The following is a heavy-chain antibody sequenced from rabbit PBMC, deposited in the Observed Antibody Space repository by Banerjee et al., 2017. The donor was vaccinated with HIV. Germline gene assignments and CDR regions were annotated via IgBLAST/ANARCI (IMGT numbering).Heavy chain of an antibody. CDR1: GFSFSSGLP. CDR3: ASSSGYYMDGMDL. Sequence: QEQLEESGGGLVKPGASLTLTCKASGFSFSSGLPMCWGRQAPGKGLEWIASIDTGDGKTYYASWVNGRFTISLDNAQNTVFLQMTSLTAADTATYFCASSSGYYMDGMDLWGQGTLVTVS. CDR2: IDTGDGKT. D-gene: IGHD1-1*01. J-gene: IGHJ6*01. V-gene: IGHV1S43*01.